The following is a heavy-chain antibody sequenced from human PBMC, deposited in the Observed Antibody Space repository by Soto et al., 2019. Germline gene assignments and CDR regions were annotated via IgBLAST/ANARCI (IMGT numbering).Heavy chain of an antibody. D-gene: IGHD3-3*01. Sequence: EVQLVESGGGLVQPGGSLRLSCAASGFTFSNSWIHWVRQAPGKGLVWVSHINVDGSSISYADSVKGRFTNSRDNAKNTLYMQWNSMRAKDTAVYYCARDIGGNYYYMSVWGKGTTVTVSS. CDR2: INVDGSSI. V-gene: IGHV3-74*01. CDR1: GFTFSNSW. CDR3: ARDIGGNYYYMSV. J-gene: IGHJ6*03.